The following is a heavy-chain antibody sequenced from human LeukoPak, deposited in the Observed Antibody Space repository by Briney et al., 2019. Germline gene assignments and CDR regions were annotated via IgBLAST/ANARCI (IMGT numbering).Heavy chain of an antibody. CDR1: GFTFSNSA. CDR2: LSSDGNQK. D-gene: IGHD3-3*01. Sequence: GGSLRLSCSASGFTFSNSAMYWVRQAPGKGLEWVAALSSDGNQKYYADFVQGRFLIFRDNSNDTLYLEMKSLRPEDTAVFYCARQPSYEFWSGQFDNWGRGTLVTVSS. V-gene: IGHV3-30*04. J-gene: IGHJ4*02. CDR3: ARQPSYEFWSGQFDN.